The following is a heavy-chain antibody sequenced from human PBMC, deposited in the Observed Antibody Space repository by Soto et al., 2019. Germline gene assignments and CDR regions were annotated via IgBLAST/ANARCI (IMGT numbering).Heavy chain of an antibody. Sequence: VQLVESGGGVVQPGRSLRLSCAASGFTFSSYGMHWVRQAPGKGLEWVAVISYDGSNKYYADSVKGRFTISRDNSKNTLYLQMNSLRAEDTAVYYCAKSSSTVVWQGVAFDIWGQGTMVTVSS. J-gene: IGHJ3*02. CDR3: AKSSSTVVWQGVAFDI. CDR1: GFTFSSYG. V-gene: IGHV3-30*18. D-gene: IGHD1-26*01. CDR2: ISYDGSNK.